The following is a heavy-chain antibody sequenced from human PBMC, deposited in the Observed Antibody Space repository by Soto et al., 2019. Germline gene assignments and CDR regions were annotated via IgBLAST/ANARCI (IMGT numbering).Heavy chain of an antibody. CDR3: ATLCNWKIPYYYYGMDV. V-gene: IGHV1-24*01. J-gene: IGHJ6*02. CDR2: FDPEDGET. D-gene: IGHD1-20*01. Sequence: GASVKVSCKVSGYTLTELSMHWVRQAPGKGLEWMGGFDPEDGETIYAQKFQGRVTMTEDTSTDTAYMELSSLRSGDTAVYYCATLCNWKIPYYYYGMDVWGQGTTVTVSS. CDR1: GYTLTELS.